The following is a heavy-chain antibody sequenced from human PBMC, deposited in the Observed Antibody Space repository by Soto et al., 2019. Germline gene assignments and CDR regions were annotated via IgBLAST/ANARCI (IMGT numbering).Heavy chain of an antibody. D-gene: IGHD7-27*01. J-gene: IGHJ4*02. CDR3: AISAIAWGTLGDFDY. Sequence: ASVKVSCKASGYTFTSYAMHWVRQAPGQRLEGMGWINAGNGNTKYSQKFQGRVTITRDTSASTAYMELSSLRSEDTAVYYCAISAIAWGTLGDFDYWGQGTLVTVSS. CDR2: INAGNGNT. V-gene: IGHV1-3*01. CDR1: GYTFTSYA.